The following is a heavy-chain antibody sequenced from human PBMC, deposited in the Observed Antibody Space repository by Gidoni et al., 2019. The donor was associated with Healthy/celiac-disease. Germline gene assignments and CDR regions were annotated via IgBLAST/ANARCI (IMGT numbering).Heavy chain of an antibody. J-gene: IGHJ3*02. CDR2: ISWNSGSI. D-gene: IGHD7-27*01. V-gene: IGHV3-9*01. Sequence: EVQLVESGGGLVQPGRSLRLSCSASGFTFDDYAMHWVRQAPGKGLGWGSGISWNSGSIGYADSVKGRFTISRDNAKNSLYLQMNSLRAEDTALYYCAKDYETTKLGIGAFDIWGQGTMVTVSS. CDR1: GFTFDDYA. CDR3: AKDYETTKLGIGAFDI.